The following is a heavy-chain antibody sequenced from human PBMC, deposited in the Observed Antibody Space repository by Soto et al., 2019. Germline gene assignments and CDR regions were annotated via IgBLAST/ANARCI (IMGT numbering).Heavy chain of an antibody. J-gene: IGHJ5*02. Sequence: AAVKVSCKASSYTFTSYGISWVRQAPGQGXEWMGWISAYNGNTNYAQKLQGRVTMTTDTSTSTAYMELRSLRSDDTAVYYCARAFTYYDFWSGYYNSRFDPWGQGTLVTVSS. CDR1: SYTFTSYG. CDR3: ARAFTYYDFWSGYYNSRFDP. CDR2: ISAYNGNT. V-gene: IGHV1-18*01. D-gene: IGHD3-3*01.